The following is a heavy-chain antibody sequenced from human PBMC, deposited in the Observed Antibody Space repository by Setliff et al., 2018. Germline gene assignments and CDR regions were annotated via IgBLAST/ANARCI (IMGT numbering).Heavy chain of an antibody. V-gene: IGHV3-48*01. CDR3: ARGGSPYYFDP. Sequence: GGSLRLSCAASGFTFSTYAMNWLRQAPGKGLEWVSYISSSSGLIYYADSVKGRFTISRDEAKNSLYLQMNSLSAEDTAVYYCARGGSPYYFDPWGQGTLVTVSS. CDR2: ISSSSGLI. CDR1: GFTFSTYA. J-gene: IGHJ4*02. D-gene: IGHD3-16*01.